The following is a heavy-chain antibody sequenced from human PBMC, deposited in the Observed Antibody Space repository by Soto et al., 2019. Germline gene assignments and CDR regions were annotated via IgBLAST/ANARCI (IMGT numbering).Heavy chain of an antibody. Sequence: QVQLVESGGGVVQPGRSLRLSCAASGFTFSSYAMHWVRQAPGKGLEWVAVISYDGSNKYYADSVKGRFTISRDNSKNTLYLQMNSLRAEDTAVYYCARGPLWVTAMVLWYFDLWGRGTLVTVSS. V-gene: IGHV3-30-3*01. J-gene: IGHJ2*01. CDR1: GFTFSSYA. CDR2: ISYDGSNK. CDR3: ARGPLWVTAMVLWYFDL. D-gene: IGHD5-18*01.